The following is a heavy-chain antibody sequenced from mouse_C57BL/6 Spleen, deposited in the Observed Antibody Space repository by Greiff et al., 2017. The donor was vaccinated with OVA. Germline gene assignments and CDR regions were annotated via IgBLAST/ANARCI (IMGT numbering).Heavy chain of an antibody. CDR1: GFSLSTFGMG. D-gene: IGHD1-1*01. V-gene: IGHV8-8*01. CDR3: ARGFTTVVATDYAMDY. J-gene: IGHJ4*01. CDR2: IWWDDDK. Sequence: QVTLKVCGPGLLQPSQTLSLTCSFSGFSLSTFGMGVGWIRQPSGKGLEWLAHIWWDDDKYYNPALKSRLTISKDTSKNQVFLKIANVDTADTATYYCARGFTTVVATDYAMDYWGQGTSVTVSS.